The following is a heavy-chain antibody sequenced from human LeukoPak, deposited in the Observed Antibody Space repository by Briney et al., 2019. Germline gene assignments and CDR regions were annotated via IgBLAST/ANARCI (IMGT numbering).Heavy chain of an antibody. V-gene: IGHV3-23*01. J-gene: IGHJ4*02. Sequence: PGGSLRLSCAASGFTFSSYAMSWVRQAPGKGLEWVSSISGSRNKTYYADSVKGRFTISRDNSKNTLYLQMNSLRAEDTAVYYCAKNYGGNSDWGQGTLVTVSS. CDR3: AKNYGGNSD. CDR2: ISGSRNKT. CDR1: GFTFSSYA. D-gene: IGHD4-23*01.